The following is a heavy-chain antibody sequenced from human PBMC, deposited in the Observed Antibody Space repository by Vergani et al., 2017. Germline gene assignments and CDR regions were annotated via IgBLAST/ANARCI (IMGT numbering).Heavy chain of an antibody. CDR3: AKDPIAARRYYYYGMDV. CDR2: ISSSSSYI. D-gene: IGHD6-6*01. CDR1: GFTFSSYS. Sequence: VQLVESGGGVVQPGGSLRLSCAASGFTFSSYSMNWVRQAPGKGLEWVSSISSSSSYIYYADSVKGRFTISRDNAKNSLYLQMNSLRAEDTAVYYCAKDPIAARRYYYYGMDVWGQGTTVTVSS. J-gene: IGHJ6*02. V-gene: IGHV3-21*04.